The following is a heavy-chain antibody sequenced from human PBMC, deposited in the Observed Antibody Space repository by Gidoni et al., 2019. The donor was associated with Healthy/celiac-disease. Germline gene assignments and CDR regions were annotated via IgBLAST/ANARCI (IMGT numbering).Heavy chain of an antibody. Sequence: EVQLVESGGGLVKPGGSLSLSCAASGFTFSSYSMNWVRQAPGKGLEWVSSISSSSSYIYYADSVKGRFTISRDNAKNSLYLQMNSLRAEDTAVYYCAVHDFWSGYYIQISPKNGMDVWGQGTTVTVSS. J-gene: IGHJ6*02. V-gene: IGHV3-21*01. D-gene: IGHD3-3*01. CDR2: ISSSSSYI. CDR3: AVHDFWSGYYIQISPKNGMDV. CDR1: GFTFSSYS.